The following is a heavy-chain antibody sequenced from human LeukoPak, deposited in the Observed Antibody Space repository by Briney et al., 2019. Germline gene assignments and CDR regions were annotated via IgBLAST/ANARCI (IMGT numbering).Heavy chain of an antibody. J-gene: IGHJ4*02. V-gene: IGHV4-39*01. CDR3: ARQLGYCSSTSCYADKVDY. CDR2: IYYSGST. Sequence: SETLSLTCTVSGGSISSSSYYWGWIRQPPGKGLEWIGSIYYSGSTYYNPSLKSRVTISVDTSKNQFSLKLSSVTAADTAVYYCARQLGYCSSTSCYADKVDYWGQRTLVTVSS. D-gene: IGHD2-2*01. CDR1: GGSISSSSYY.